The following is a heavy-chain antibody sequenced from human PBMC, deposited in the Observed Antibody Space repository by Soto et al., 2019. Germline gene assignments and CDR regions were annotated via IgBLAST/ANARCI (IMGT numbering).Heavy chain of an antibody. CDR1: GFTFSSYA. CDR2: ISGGGGST. D-gene: IGHD1-26*01. CDR3: ARGGSSLHYFDY. V-gene: IGHV3-23*01. J-gene: IGHJ4*02. Sequence: GGSLRLSCAASGFTFSSYAMNWVRQAPGKGLEWVSAISGGGGSTYYADSVKGRFTISRDDSKNTLYLQWSSLKASDTAMYYCARGGSSLHYFDYWGQGTLVTVSS.